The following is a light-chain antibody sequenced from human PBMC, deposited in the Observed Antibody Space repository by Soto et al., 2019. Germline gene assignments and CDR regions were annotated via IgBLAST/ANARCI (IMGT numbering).Light chain of an antibody. V-gene: IGLV1-40*01. CDR3: QSYDTSLSGSV. J-gene: IGLJ2*01. Sequence: QSVLTQPPSVSGAPGQRVTIACTGSTSNIGAGYDVHWYQQFPGTDPKLLIYGNSNRPSGVPDRFSGSKSGTSASLAITGLQAEDEADYYCQSYDTSLSGSVFGGGTKLTVL. CDR1: TSNIGAGYD. CDR2: GNS.